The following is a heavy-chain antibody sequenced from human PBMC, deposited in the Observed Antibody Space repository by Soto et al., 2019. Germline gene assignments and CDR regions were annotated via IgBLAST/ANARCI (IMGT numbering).Heavy chain of an antibody. Sequence: SQTLSLTFAISGDSVSSNTAAWNWIRSSPSRGLEWLGRTYYTSKWRHDYAVSVKSRITVNPDTSKNHFSLQLNSVTTDDTAVYYCARGVAGSGFDLWGQGTLVTVSS. J-gene: IGHJ4*02. CDR1: GDSVSSNTAA. CDR2: TYYTSKWRH. CDR3: ARGVAGSGFDL. V-gene: IGHV6-1*01. D-gene: IGHD6-19*01.